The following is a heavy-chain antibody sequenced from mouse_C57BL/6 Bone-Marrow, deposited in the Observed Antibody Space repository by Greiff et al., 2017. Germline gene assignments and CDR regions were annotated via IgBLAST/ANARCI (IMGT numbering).Heavy chain of an antibody. D-gene: IGHD2-4*01. J-gene: IGHJ3*01. V-gene: IGHV1-52*01. CDR3: TDYDRFAY. Sequence: VQLQQPGAELVRPGSSVKLSCKASGYTFTSYWMHWVKQRPIQGLEWIGNIDPSDSETHYNQKFKDKATLTVDKSSSTTYMELRSLKSEDSAVYYSTDYDRFAYWGQGTLVTVSA. CDR2: IDPSDSET. CDR1: GYTFTSYW.